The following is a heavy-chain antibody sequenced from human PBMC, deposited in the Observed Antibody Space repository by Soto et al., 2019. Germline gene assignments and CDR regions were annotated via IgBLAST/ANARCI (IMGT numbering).Heavy chain of an antibody. CDR1: TDSINSYY. V-gene: IGHV4-4*07. D-gene: IGHD2-2*01. J-gene: IGHJ6*02. Sequence: SETLSLTCTVSTDSINSYYWSWIRQPAGKGLEWIGRVYSSGSTNYNPSLKSRVTMSVDTSKNQFSLNLKSVTAADTAVYYCARDIVLVPAVPLDYYYGLDVWGQGTSVTVSS. CDR2: VYSSGST. CDR3: ARDIVLVPAVPLDYYYGLDV.